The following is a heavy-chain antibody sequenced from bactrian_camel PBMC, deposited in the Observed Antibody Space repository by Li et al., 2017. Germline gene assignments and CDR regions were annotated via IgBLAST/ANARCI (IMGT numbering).Heavy chain of an antibody. CDR3: HPCYTDFDY. Sequence: VQLVESGGDSVQAGGSLKLSCASSRYSLSRYGMGWFRQAPGKAREGVAHLDTDGSTTYADSVKGRFTISKDNAKNTLYLQMNALELEDAAMYYCHPCYTDFDYWGQGTQVTVS. CDR1: RYSLSRYG. V-gene: IGHV3S42*01. J-gene: IGHJ4*01. CDR2: LDTDGST. D-gene: IGHD3*01.